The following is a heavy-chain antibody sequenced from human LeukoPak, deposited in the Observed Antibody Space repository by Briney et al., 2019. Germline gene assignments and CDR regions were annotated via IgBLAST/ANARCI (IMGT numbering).Heavy chain of an antibody. CDR3: ARFAYGSDYFPGHY. CDR2: IYPADSNT. Sequence: GESLKISCKGSGYTFPNYWIGWVRQMPGKGLEWMGIIYPADSNTRYSPSFQGQVTISADKSISTAYLQWSSLEASDTAMYYCARFAYGSDYFPGHYWGQGTLVTVSS. CDR1: GYTFPNYW. D-gene: IGHD3-22*01. J-gene: IGHJ4*02. V-gene: IGHV5-51*01.